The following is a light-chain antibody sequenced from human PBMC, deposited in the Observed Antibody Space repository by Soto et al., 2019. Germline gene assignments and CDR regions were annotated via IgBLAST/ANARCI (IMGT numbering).Light chain of an antibody. CDR2: EVV. V-gene: IGLV2-8*01. CDR3: CSYAGTSHV. J-gene: IGLJ1*01. Sequence: QSVLTQPPSASGSPGQSVTISCTGTKNDIGVYDFVSWYQHHPGKAPRLIIYEVVQRPSGVPDRFSGSKSGNTASLTVSGLQAADEADYYCCSYAGTSHVFGTGTKVTVL. CDR1: KNDIGVYDF.